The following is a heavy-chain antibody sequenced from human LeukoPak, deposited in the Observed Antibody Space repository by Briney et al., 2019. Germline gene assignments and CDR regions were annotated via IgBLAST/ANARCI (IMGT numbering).Heavy chain of an antibody. J-gene: IGHJ6*02. V-gene: IGHV3-30*03. D-gene: IGHD6-19*01. Sequence: GGSLRLSCAASGFTFSSYSMNWVRQAPGKGLEWVAVISYDGSNKYYADSVKGRFTISRDNSKNTLYLQMNSLRAEDTAVYYCARVRWVAGQIYYYYYGMDVWGQGTTVTVSS. CDR3: ARVRWVAGQIYYYYYGMDV. CDR1: GFTFSSYS. CDR2: ISYDGSNK.